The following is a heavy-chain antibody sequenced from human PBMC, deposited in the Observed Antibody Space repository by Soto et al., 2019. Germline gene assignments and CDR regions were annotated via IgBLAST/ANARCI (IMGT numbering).Heavy chain of an antibody. CDR3: ARERGIDCTNGICYDAHASGYEGDFDY. D-gene: IGHD2-8*01. Sequence: QVQLQQWGAGLLKPSETLSLTCAVYGGSFSGYYWSWIRQPPGKGLDWIGEINHSGSTNYNPSLKSRVTISVDTSKNQFSLNLSSVTAADTAVYYCARERGIDCTNGICYDAHASGYEGDFDYWGQGTLVTVSS. J-gene: IGHJ4*02. CDR2: INHSGST. V-gene: IGHV4-34*01. CDR1: GGSFSGYY.